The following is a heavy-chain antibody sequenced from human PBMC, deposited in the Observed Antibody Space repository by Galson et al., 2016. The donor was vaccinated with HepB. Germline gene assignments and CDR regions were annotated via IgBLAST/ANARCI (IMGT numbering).Heavy chain of an antibody. V-gene: IGHV3-48*02. D-gene: IGHD2-2*01. CDR1: GFTFSSYS. CDR3: ARDVSPYASPPDY. J-gene: IGHJ4*02. CDR2: IGDTGSRI. Sequence: SLRLPCAASGFTFSSYSMNWVRQAPGEGLEWVSYIGDTGSRIYYADSAKGRFTISRDNAKNSVYLQMNSLRDDDTAVYYCARDVSPYASPPDYWGQGTLVTVSS.